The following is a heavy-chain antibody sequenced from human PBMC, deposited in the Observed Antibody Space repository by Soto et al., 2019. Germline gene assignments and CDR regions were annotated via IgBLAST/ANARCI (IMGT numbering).Heavy chain of an antibody. CDR3: ARGSCGGSCYPYYYYGMDV. CDR1: GYTFTSYG. D-gene: IGHD2-15*01. CDR2: ISAYNGNT. V-gene: IGHV1-18*04. Sequence: GASVKVSCKASGYTFTSYGISWVRKAPGQGLEWMGWISAYNGNTNYAQKLQGRVTMTTDTSTSTAYMELRSLRSDDTAVYYCARGSCGGSCYPYYYYGMDVWGQGTTVTVSS. J-gene: IGHJ6*02.